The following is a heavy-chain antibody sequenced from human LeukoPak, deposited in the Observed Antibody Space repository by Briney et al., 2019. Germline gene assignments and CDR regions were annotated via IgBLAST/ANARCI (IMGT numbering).Heavy chain of an antibody. CDR1: GFTVSNNF. CDR3: ARGYSRAAFDI. Sequence: PGGSLRLSCAVSGFTVSNNFINWVRQTPGKGLEWVSFISSTGGTIYYADSVKGRFTVSRDNAKNSLLLQMNSLRAEDTALYYCARGYSRAAFDIWGQGTMVAVSS. V-gene: IGHV3-48*01. CDR2: ISSTGGTI. J-gene: IGHJ3*02. D-gene: IGHD2-15*01.